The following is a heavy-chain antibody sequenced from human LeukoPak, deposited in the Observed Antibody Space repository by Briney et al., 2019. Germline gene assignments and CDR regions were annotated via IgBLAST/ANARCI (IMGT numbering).Heavy chain of an antibody. V-gene: IGHV1-8*01. CDR3: AKYHGYYFDGHGYFPYYFDY. Sequence: ASVKVSCKTSGYPFTTWEINWVRQAAGQGLEWMGWVHPNSGNTAYAQKFQGRVTMTRDTSISTAYMELSGLRSDDTAVYFCAKYHGYYFDGHGYFPYYFDYWGQGTLVTVSS. CDR1: GYPFTTWE. CDR2: VHPNSGNT. D-gene: IGHD3-22*01. J-gene: IGHJ4*02.